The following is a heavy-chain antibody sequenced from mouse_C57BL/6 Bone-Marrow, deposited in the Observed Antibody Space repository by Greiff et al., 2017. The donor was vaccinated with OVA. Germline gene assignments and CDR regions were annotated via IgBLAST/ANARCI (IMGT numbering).Heavy chain of an antibody. J-gene: IGHJ2*01. CDR3: ARNPDY. V-gene: IGHV2-2*01. CDR1: GFSLTSYG. Sequence: VMLVESGPGLVQPSQSLSITCTVSGFSLTSYGVHWVRQSPGKGLEWLGVIWSGGSTDYNAAFISRLSISKDNSKSQVFFEMNSLQAGDTAIYYCARNPDYWGQGTTLTVSS. CDR2: IWSGGST.